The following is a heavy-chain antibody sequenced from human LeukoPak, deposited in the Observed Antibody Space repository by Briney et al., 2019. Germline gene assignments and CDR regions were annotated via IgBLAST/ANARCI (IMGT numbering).Heavy chain of an antibody. CDR2: IYYSGST. D-gene: IGHD4-17*01. J-gene: IGHJ3*02. Sequence: SETLSLTCTVSGGSISSYYWSWIRQPPGKGLEWIGYIYYSGSTNYNPSLKSRVTISVDTSKNQFSLKLSSVTAADTAVYYCARDRQVDDYGDYGAFDIWGQGTMVTVSS. CDR3: ARDRQVDDYGDYGAFDI. CDR1: GGSISSYY. V-gene: IGHV4-59*01.